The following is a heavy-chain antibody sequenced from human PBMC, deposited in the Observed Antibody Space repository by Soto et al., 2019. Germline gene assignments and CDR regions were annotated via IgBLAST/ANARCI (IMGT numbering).Heavy chain of an antibody. CDR3: ARDGNYDILTGYYYFDY. Sequence: QVQLVQSGAEVKKPGASVKVSCKASGYTFTSYYMHWVRQAPGQGLEWMGVINPGDGSTTYAQKFQGRVNLTRDTSTSTVYMELSSLRSEDAAVYYCARDGNYDILTGYYYFDYWGQGTLVTVSS. J-gene: IGHJ4*02. V-gene: IGHV1-46*01. CDR1: GYTFTSYY. D-gene: IGHD3-9*01. CDR2: INPGDGST.